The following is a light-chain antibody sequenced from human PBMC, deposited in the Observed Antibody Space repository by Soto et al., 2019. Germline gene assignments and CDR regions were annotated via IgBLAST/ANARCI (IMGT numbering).Light chain of an antibody. CDR2: GVS. CDR3: QHYNNWPWT. Sequence: EIVMMQSPATLSVSPAERATLSCRASQSVNSNLAWYQQKPGQAPRLLIYGVSTRATGIPARFSGSGSGTEFTLTISSLQSEEFALYYCQHYNNWPWTFGQGTKVEI. CDR1: QSVNSN. V-gene: IGKV3-15*01. J-gene: IGKJ1*01.